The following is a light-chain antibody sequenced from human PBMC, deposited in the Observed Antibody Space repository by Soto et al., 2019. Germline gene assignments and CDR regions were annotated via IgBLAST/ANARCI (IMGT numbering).Light chain of an antibody. CDR2: DAS. J-gene: IGKJ4*01. CDR3: QQYDNFTLT. CDR1: QDISNS. Sequence: DVQMTQSASSPCAAIGDRFAIACQASQDISNSLNWYQQKPGKAPKLLIYDASNLDTGGPSRFSGSGSGTDFTGTISSLQPEDITTDYCQQYDNFTLTLGGGTKVDIK. V-gene: IGKV1-33*01.